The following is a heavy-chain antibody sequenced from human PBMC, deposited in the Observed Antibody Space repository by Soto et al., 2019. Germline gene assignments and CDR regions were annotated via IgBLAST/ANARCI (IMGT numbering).Heavy chain of an antibody. J-gene: IGHJ2*01. V-gene: IGHV4-34*01. CDR3: ARMAGPWYFDL. CDR1: GGSFSGFY. Sequence: LSLTCAVHGGSFSGFYWTWIRQPPGKGLEWIGEINHSGSSNYNPPLKSRVTMSLDTSKNQFSLSLNSVTAADTAVYYCARMAGPWYFDLWGRGTLVTVSS. CDR2: INHSGSS.